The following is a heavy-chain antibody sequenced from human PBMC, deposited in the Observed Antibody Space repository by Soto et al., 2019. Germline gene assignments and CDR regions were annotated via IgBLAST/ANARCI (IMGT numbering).Heavy chain of an antibody. D-gene: IGHD5-12*01. Sequence: SVKVSCKASGGTFSNYPISWVRQAPGQGLEWMGGIIPIFGTVNYAQKFQGRVTITADESTGTAYMELSSLRSEDTAVYYCARGNHRWLQLWYFDLWGRGTLVTVSS. J-gene: IGHJ2*01. CDR2: IIPIFGTV. V-gene: IGHV1-69*13. CDR3: ARGNHRWLQLWYFDL. CDR1: GGTFSNYP.